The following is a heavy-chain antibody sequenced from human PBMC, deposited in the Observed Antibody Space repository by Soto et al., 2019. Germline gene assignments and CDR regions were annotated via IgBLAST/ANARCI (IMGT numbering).Heavy chain of an antibody. CDR2: ISRSGSTI. D-gene: IGHD2-2*01. Sequence: QVQLVESGGGLGKPGGSLRLSCAAAGFTFSDYSMSWIRQAQGKGLEWVSYISRSGSTIYYADSVKGRFTISRDNAKNSLYLQMNSLRAEDTAVYYCARGLGPPAAVDYWGQGTLVTVSS. V-gene: IGHV3-11*01. CDR3: ARGLGPPAAVDY. J-gene: IGHJ4*02. CDR1: GFTFSDYS.